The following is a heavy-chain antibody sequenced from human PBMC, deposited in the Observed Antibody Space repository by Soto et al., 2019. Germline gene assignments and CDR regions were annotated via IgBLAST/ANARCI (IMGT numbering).Heavy chain of an antibody. CDR2: ISYDENNE. J-gene: IGHJ4*02. Sequence: QVQLVESGGGVVRPGRSLRLSCAASGFTFSTYSMHWVRQAPGKGLEWVTLISYDENNEYYADSVKGRFTISRDNSKNTLYLQMNSRRADDTAVYYCAKGGVGMRLWTHLDHWGQGTLVTVSS. D-gene: IGHD3-10*01. CDR1: GFTFSTYS. V-gene: IGHV3-30*18. CDR3: AKGGVGMRLWTHLDH.